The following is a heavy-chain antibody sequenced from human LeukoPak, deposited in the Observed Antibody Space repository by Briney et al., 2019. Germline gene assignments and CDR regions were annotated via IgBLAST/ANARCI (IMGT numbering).Heavy chain of an antibody. CDR1: GGSFSGYY. J-gene: IGHJ5*02. Sequence: SETLSLTCAVYGGSFSGYYWSWIRQPPGKGLEWIGEINHSGSTNYNPSLKSRVTISVDTSKNQFSLKLSSVTAADTAVYYCARGRFPHSRNWFDPWGQGTLVTVSS. D-gene: IGHD3-16*01. CDR3: ARGRFPHSRNWFDP. V-gene: IGHV4-34*01. CDR2: INHSGST.